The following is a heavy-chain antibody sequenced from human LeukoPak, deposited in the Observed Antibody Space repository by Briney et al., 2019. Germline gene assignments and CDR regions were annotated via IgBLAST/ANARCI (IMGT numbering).Heavy chain of an antibody. Sequence: ASVKVSCKASGYTFTGYYMHWVRQAPGQGLEWMGWINPNSGGTNYAQKLQGRVTMTTDTSTNTAYVELRSLRSDDTAVYYCARGYYDVLTGYYDAFDLWGQGTMVTVSS. V-gene: IGHV1-2*02. CDR3: ARGYYDVLTGYYDAFDL. CDR1: GYTFTGYY. J-gene: IGHJ3*01. CDR2: INPNSGGT. D-gene: IGHD3-9*01.